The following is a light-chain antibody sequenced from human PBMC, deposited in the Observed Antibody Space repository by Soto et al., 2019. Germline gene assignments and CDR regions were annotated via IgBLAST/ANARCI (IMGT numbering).Light chain of an antibody. V-gene: IGLV2-14*01. CDR3: SSYTASTTL. CDR1: IGGYSF. CDR2: EVT. Sequence: QSVLTQPASVSGSPGQLITISCTGDIGGYSFVSWYQQHPGKAPQLIIYEVTDRPSGLSNRFSGSKSGNTASLTISGLQAEDEADYYCSSYTASTTLFGGGTKVTVL. J-gene: IGLJ2*01.